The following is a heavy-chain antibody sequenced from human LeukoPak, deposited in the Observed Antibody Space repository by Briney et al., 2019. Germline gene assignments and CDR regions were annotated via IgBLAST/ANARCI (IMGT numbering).Heavy chain of an antibody. V-gene: IGHV4-39*07. CDR3: ARGARGPVGY. CDR2: IHYSGST. J-gene: IGHJ4*02. CDR1: GGSISSSSFY. Sequence: SETLSLTCTVSGGSISSSSFYWGWIRQPPGKGLEWIGSIHYSGSTYYNPSLKSRVTISVDTSKNQFSLKLSSVTAADTAVYYCARGARGPVGYWGQGTLVTVSS. D-gene: IGHD5-12*01.